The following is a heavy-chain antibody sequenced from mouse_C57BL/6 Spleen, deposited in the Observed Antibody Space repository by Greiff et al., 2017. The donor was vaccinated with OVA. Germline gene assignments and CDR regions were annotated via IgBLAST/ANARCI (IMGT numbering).Heavy chain of an antibody. CDR3: TSDDYYYCDY. Sequence: VQLQQSGAELVRPGASVKLSCTASGFTITDYYMHWVKQRPEQGLEWIGRIDPEDGDTEYAPKFQGMATMTADTSSHTANLQLSSLTSEDTTVYYCTSDDYYYCDYWGQGTTLTVSS. CDR2: IDPEDGDT. V-gene: IGHV14-1*01. CDR1: GFTITDYY. D-gene: IGHD2-13*01. J-gene: IGHJ2*01.